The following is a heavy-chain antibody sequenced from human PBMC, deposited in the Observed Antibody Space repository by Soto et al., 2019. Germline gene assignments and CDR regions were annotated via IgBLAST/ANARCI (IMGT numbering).Heavy chain of an antibody. D-gene: IGHD5-18*01. J-gene: IGHJ3*01. V-gene: IGHV3-21*01. Sequence: EVQLVESGGGLVKPGGSLRLSCVASGFTLSDHSMNWVRLAPGKGLEWVSSISDVGAYIFYADSVKGRFTISRDNAKNSLYLQMDSLGAEDTALYYCARDLVDAALTGFDVWGQGTMVTVSS. CDR1: GFTLSDHS. CDR3: ARDLVDAALTGFDV. CDR2: ISDVGAYI.